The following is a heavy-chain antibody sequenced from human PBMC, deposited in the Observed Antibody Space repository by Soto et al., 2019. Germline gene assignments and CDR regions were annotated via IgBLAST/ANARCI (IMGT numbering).Heavy chain of an antibody. CDR2: IDPSDSYT. J-gene: IGHJ6*02. Sequence: LGESLKISCKGSGYSFTSYWISWVRQMPGKGLEWMGRIDPSDSYTNYSPSFQGHVTISADKSISTAYLQWGSLKASDTAMYYCARHKDCSGGSCYSRNYYYYGMDVWGQGTTVTVSS. CDR1: GYSFTSYW. CDR3: ARHKDCSGGSCYSRNYYYYGMDV. D-gene: IGHD2-15*01. V-gene: IGHV5-10-1*01.